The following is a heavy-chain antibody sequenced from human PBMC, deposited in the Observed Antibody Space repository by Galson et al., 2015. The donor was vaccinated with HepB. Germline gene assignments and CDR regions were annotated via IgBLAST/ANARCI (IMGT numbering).Heavy chain of an antibody. J-gene: IGHJ5*02. CDR2: VYYTGST. V-gene: IGHV4-39*01. CDR1: GDSISSSSHY. CDR3: ARRLYYYDGSVHYDWFDP. D-gene: IGHD3-22*01. Sequence: TLSLTCTVSGDSISSSSHYWGWIRQPPGKGLEWIANVYYTGSTYYNPSLRSRVTISIDTSKNQFSLKLRFVTAADTALYYCARRLYYYDGSVHYDWFDPWGQGTLVTVSS.